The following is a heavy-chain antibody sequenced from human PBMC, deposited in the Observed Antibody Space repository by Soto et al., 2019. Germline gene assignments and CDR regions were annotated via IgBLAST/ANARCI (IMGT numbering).Heavy chain of an antibody. CDR2: IYYNGNT. J-gene: IGHJ4*02. V-gene: IGHV4-59*12. D-gene: IGHD2-8*01. Sequence: PLEMMSLTCTVAGGYIVSYYGNWIRQPPGKGLEWIGYIYYNGNTNYDPSLKSRVTMSVDTSKNQFSLKLRSMTAADTAVYYCARDNGYFDYWGQGALVTVSS. CDR3: ARDNGYFDY. CDR1: GGYIVSYY.